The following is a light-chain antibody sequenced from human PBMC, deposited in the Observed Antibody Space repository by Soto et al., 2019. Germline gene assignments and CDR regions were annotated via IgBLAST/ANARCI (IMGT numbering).Light chain of an antibody. CDR1: QSVLYSSNNKNY. V-gene: IGKV4-1*01. Sequence: DIVMTQSPDSLAVSLGERATINSKSSQSVLYSSNNKNYLVWYQQKPGQPPKLLIYWASTRESGVPDRFSGSGSGTEFTLIISSLQSEDSAVYYCQQYNSWLWTFGQGTKVDIK. CDR2: WAS. CDR3: QQYNSWLWT. J-gene: IGKJ1*01.